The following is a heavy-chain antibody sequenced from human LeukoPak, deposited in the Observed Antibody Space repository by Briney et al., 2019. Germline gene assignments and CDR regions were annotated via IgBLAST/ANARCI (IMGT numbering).Heavy chain of an antibody. J-gene: IGHJ3*02. D-gene: IGHD2-2*01. CDR1: VGSISSSSYY. Sequence: PSETLSLTCTVSVGSISSSSYYWGWIRLPPGKGLEWIGSIYHSGSTYYNPSLKSRVTISVDTSKNQFSLKLSSVTAADTAVYYCARRGGTMGPHWDIVVVPAAKRVAFDIWGQGTMVTVSS. CDR2: IYHSGST. V-gene: IGHV4-39*01. CDR3: ARRGGTMGPHWDIVVVPAAKRVAFDI.